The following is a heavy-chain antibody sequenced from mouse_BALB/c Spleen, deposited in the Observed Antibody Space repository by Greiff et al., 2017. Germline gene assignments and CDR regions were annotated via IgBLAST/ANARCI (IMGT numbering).Heavy chain of an antibody. D-gene: IGHD2-4*01. CDR3: ARREDSTMINSFAY. V-gene: IGHV1-14*01. CDR1: GYTFTSYV. CDR2: INPYNDGT. Sequence: VQLQQSGPELVKPGASVKMSCKASGYTFTSYVMHWVKQKPGQGLEWIGYINPYNDGTKYNEKFKGKATLTSDKSSSTAYMELSSLTSEDSAVYYCARREDSTMINSFAYWGQGTLVTVSA. J-gene: IGHJ3*01.